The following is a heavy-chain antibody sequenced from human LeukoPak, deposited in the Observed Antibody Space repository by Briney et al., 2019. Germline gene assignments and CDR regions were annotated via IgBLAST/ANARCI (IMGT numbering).Heavy chain of an antibody. D-gene: IGHD6-19*01. J-gene: IGHJ6*02. Sequence: PGGSLRLSCSASGFTLSAYALHWVRQAPGKGLKYVSGISSNGGSTYYADSVKGRFTISRDNSENTVFLQMSSLRPEDTAVYYCVNLGQWLAPDYYYGMAVAGQGITVTVSS. CDR1: GFTLSAYA. CDR2: ISSNGGST. V-gene: IGHV3-64D*06. CDR3: VNLGQWLAPDYYYGMAV.